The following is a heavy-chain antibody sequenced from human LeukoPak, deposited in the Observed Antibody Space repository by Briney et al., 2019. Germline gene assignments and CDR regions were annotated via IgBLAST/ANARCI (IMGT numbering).Heavy chain of an antibody. Sequence: ASVKLSCKASGYTFTGYYMHWVRQAPGQGLEWMGWINPNSGSTNYAQTFQGRVTMTRDTSNSTAYMELSRLRSDDTAVYCCARDIAYSSCWYASNDYWGQGTLVTVSS. V-gene: IGHV1-2*02. CDR2: INPNSGST. CDR1: GYTFTGYY. CDR3: ARDIAYSSCWYASNDY. J-gene: IGHJ4*02. D-gene: IGHD6-13*01.